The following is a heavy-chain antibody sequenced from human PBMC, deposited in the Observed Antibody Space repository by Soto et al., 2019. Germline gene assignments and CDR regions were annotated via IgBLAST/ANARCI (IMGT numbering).Heavy chain of an antibody. D-gene: IGHD4-17*01. CDR2: IYYSGST. V-gene: IGHV4-39*01. CDR3: ARHDYGGFGL. CDR1: GGSISRSSYY. Sequence: QLQLQESGPGLVKPSETLSLTCTVSGGSISRSSYYLGWIRQPPGKGLEWIGSIYYSGSTYFNPSLNSRVTISVDTSKNQFSLKLSSVTAADTAVYYCARHDYGGFGLWGQGTLVTVSS. J-gene: IGHJ4*02.